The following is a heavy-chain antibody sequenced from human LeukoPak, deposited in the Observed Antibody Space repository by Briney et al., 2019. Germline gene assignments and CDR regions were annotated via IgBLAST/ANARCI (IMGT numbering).Heavy chain of an antibody. CDR1: GYTFTGYY. Sequence: GASVKVSCKASGYTFTGYYMHWVRQAPGQGLEWMGWINPNSGGTNYAQKFQGRVTMTRDTSISTAYMELSRLRSDDTAVYYCARDGVVVAPFYYYYGMDVWGQGTTATVSS. CDR2: INPNSGGT. V-gene: IGHV1-2*02. J-gene: IGHJ6*02. CDR3: ARDGVVVAPFYYYYGMDV. D-gene: IGHD2-15*01.